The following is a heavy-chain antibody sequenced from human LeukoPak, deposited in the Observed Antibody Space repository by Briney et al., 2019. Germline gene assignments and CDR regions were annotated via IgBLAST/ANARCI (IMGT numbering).Heavy chain of an antibody. CDR2: MKEDRGGI. CDR3: ARDRGYSTFDY. D-gene: IGHD4-23*01. Sequence: GGSLRLSCEASAFTFSSYWMSWVRQAPGKGLEWVANMKEDRGGINYVDSVKGRFTISRDNAKNSLFLQMNSLRVEDTAVYYCARDRGYSTFDYWGQGTLVTVSS. J-gene: IGHJ4*02. V-gene: IGHV3-7*01. CDR1: AFTFSSYW.